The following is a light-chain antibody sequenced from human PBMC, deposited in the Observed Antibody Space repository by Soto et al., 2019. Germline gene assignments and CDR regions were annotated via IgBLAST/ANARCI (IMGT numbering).Light chain of an antibody. J-gene: IGLJ1*01. CDR1: SSDVGDYYF. Sequence: QSALTQPRSVSGSPGQSVTISCTGTSSDVGDYYFVSWYQQHPGKAPKLMIYDVGKRPSGVPDRFSGSKSGNTASLTISGLQADDEADYYCCSYAGSYTYVFGTGTKVTVL. CDR3: CSYAGSYTYV. V-gene: IGLV2-11*01. CDR2: DVG.